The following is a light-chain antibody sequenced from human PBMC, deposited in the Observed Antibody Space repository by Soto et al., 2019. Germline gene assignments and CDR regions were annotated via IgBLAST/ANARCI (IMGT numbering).Light chain of an antibody. V-gene: IGLV1-44*01. CDR3: ATWDGSLNGWV. Sequence: QSVLTQPPSASGTPGQRVTISCSGGSSNIGRDTVNWYQQLPGTAPKLLIYSTNQRPSGVPDRFSGSKSGTSASLAISGLQSGDEADYYCATWDGSLNGWVFGGGTKLTVL. CDR2: STN. CDR1: SSNIGRDT. J-gene: IGLJ3*02.